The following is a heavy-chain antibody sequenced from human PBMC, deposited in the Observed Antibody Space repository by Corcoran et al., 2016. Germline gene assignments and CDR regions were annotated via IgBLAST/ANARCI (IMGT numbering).Heavy chain of an antibody. Sequence: EVQLVESGGGLVKPGWSLRLSCAASGFTFSSYSMNWVRQAPGKGLEWVSSISSISSYIYYADSVKGRFTISRDNAKNSLYLQMNSLRAEDLAVYYCARDSVQWELPARSDFDIWGQGTMVTVSS. V-gene: IGHV3-21*01. CDR1: GFTFSSYS. CDR3: ARDSVQWELPARSDFDI. D-gene: IGHD1-26*01. J-gene: IGHJ3*02. CDR2: ISSISSYI.